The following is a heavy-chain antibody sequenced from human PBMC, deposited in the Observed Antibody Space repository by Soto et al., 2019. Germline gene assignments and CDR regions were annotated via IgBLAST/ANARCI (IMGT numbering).Heavy chain of an antibody. Sequence: EVQLLESGGGLVQPGGSLRLSCAASGFTISSYAMSRVRQAPGKGLEWVSAISGSGGSTYYADSVKGRFTISRDNSKNTLYLQMNSLRAEDTAVYYCAKTPPNIVVVPAATFGGQGTLVTVSS. V-gene: IGHV3-23*01. CDR1: GFTISSYA. CDR3: AKTPPNIVVVPAATF. D-gene: IGHD2-2*01. J-gene: IGHJ4*02. CDR2: ISGSGGST.